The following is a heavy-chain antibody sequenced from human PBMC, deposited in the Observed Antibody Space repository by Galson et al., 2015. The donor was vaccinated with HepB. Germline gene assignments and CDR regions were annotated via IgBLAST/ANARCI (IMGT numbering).Heavy chain of an antibody. J-gene: IGHJ6*02. D-gene: IGHD1-7*01. CDR3: ARDRVLTGTTDYYFYGMDV. CDR2: IIPIFGTA. V-gene: IGHV1-69*13. Sequence: SVKVSCKASGGTFSSYAISWVRQAPGQGLEWMGGIIPIFGTANYAQKFQGRVTITADESTSTAYMELSSLRSEDTAVYYCARDRVLTGTTDYYFYGMDVWGQGTTVTVSS. CDR1: GGTFSSYA.